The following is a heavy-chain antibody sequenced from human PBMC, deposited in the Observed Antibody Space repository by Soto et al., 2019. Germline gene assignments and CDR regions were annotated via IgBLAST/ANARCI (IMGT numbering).Heavy chain of an antibody. D-gene: IGHD6-13*01. V-gene: IGHV3-33*06. CDR1: GFTFRSNG. J-gene: IGHJ4*02. CDR2: IWYDSSNK. CDR3: AKEGNIGSSSWYYFDY. Sequence: QVQLVESGGGVVQPGRSLRLSCAASGFTFRSNGMHWVRQAPGKGLEWVATIWYDSSNKYYADSVKCRFTISRDNSKNTLYLHINTLRAEDTGIYYCAKEGNIGSSSWYYFDYWGQGTLVTVSS.